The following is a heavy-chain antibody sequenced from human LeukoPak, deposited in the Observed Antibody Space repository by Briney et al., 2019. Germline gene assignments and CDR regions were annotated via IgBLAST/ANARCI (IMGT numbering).Heavy chain of an antibody. CDR3: ARAPCGDYRLRFDP. V-gene: IGHV4-34*01. Sequence: PSETLSLTCAVYGGTFSGYYLHWIRQPPGKGLEWMGEINHNGSTNYNPSLKSRVTISVDTSKNHFSLKLSSVTAADTAVYYCARAPCGDYRLRFDPWGQGTLVTVSS. CDR2: INHNGST. CDR1: GGTFSGYY. D-gene: IGHD4-17*01. J-gene: IGHJ5*02.